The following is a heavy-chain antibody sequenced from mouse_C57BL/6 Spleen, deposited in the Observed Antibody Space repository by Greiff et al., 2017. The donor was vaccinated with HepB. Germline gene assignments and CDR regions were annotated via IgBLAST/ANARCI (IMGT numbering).Heavy chain of an antibody. D-gene: IGHD4-1*02. V-gene: IGHV1-64*01. Sequence: VQLQQSGAELVKPGASVKLSCKASGYTFTSYWMHWVKQRPGQGLEWIGMIHPNSGSTNYNEKFKSKATLTVDKSSSTAYVQLSSLTSEDSAVYDCARAQLEPVDYWGQGTTLTVSS. CDR3: ARAQLEPVDY. CDR2: IHPNSGST. CDR1: GYTFTSYW. J-gene: IGHJ2*01.